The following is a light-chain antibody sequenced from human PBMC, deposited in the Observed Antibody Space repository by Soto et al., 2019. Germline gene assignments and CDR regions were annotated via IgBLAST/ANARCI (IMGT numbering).Light chain of an antibody. Sequence: DIQMTQSPSSLSASVGDRVTITCQASQDIRNYLNWYQQKPGKAPKLLIYDASNLETGVPSRFSGSGSGTDFTFSISSLQPEDIATYYCQQCDNLPYTFGQGTKLEIK. J-gene: IGKJ2*01. CDR1: QDIRNY. CDR2: DAS. CDR3: QQCDNLPYT. V-gene: IGKV1-33*01.